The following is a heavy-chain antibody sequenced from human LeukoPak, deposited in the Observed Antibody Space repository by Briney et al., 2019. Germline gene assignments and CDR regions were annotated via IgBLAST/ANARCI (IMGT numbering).Heavy chain of an antibody. J-gene: IGHJ4*02. CDR3: ARQTSPPVLLWFGETGWYFDY. D-gene: IGHD3-10*01. Sequence: SETLSLTCAVSGGSISSNNWWGWVRQPPGKGLEWIGEIYHSGSPNYNPSLKSRVTISVDKSRNHFSLNLSSVTAADTAVYYCARQTSPPVLLWFGETGWYFDYWGQGTLVTVSS. CDR1: GGSISSNNW. V-gene: IGHV4-4*02. CDR2: IYHSGSP.